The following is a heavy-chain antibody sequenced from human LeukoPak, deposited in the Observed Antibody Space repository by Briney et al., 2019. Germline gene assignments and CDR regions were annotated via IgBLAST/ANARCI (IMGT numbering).Heavy chain of an antibody. J-gene: IGHJ4*02. V-gene: IGHV4-30-4*01. CDR3: ARESTDKMTGYRGGYFDY. CDR1: GGSISSGDYY. D-gene: IGHD3-9*01. CDR2: IYYSGST. Sequence: PSETLSLTCTVSGGSISSGDYYWSWIRQPPGKGLEWIGYIYYSGSTYYNPSLKSRVTISVDTSKNQFSLKLSSVTAADTAVYYCARESTDKMTGYRGGYFDYWGQGTLVTVSS.